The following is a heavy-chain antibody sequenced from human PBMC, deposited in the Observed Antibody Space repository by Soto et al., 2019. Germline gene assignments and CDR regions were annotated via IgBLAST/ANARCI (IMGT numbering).Heavy chain of an antibody. CDR2: IYHIGST. CDR1: GGSISSGCYS. CDR3: ARGNPKLRGVFDF. D-gene: IGHD3-10*01. Sequence: KPSETLSLTCAVSGGSISSGCYSWSWIRQPPGKGLEWIGYIYHIGSTYYNPSLKSRVTISVDSSKNQFSLTVKSVTAADTAAYLCARGNPKLRGVFDFWGRGTQVTVSS. V-gene: IGHV4-30-2*01. J-gene: IGHJ4*02.